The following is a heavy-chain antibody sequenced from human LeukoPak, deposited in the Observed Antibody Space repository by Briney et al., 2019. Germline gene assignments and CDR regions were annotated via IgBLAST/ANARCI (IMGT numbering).Heavy chain of an antibody. Sequence: GGSLRLSCAASGFTFGSHWMSWVRQAPGKGLEWVSGINWNGGSTGYADSVKGRFTISRDNAKNSLYLQMNSLRAEDTALYYCARTQTPGVGANDAFDIWGQGTMVTVSS. V-gene: IGHV3-20*04. D-gene: IGHD1-26*01. CDR3: ARTQTPGVGANDAFDI. CDR1: GFTFGSHW. CDR2: INWNGGST. J-gene: IGHJ3*02.